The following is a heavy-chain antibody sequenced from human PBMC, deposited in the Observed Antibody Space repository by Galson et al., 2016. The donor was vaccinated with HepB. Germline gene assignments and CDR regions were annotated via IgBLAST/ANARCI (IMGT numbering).Heavy chain of an antibody. D-gene: IGHD3-22*01. V-gene: IGHV4-59*01. CDR3: ASLPSGDYPEDY. Sequence: SETLSLTCTVSGDSISNYYWSWIRQSPGNGLEWIGYIHYRGSTSYNPSLQSRLTISSDMSKNQVSLRLSSVTAADTAVYYCASLPSGDYPEDYWGQGTLVTVSS. CDR1: GDSISNYY. CDR2: IHYRGST. J-gene: IGHJ4*02.